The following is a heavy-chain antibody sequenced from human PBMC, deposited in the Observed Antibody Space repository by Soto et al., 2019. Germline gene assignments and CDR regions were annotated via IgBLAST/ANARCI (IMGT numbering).Heavy chain of an antibody. CDR2: INGRSNYI. CDR1: GFTFSTYS. J-gene: IGHJ4*02. CDR3: AREDGIVGATSAFDY. V-gene: IGHV3-21*01. D-gene: IGHD1-26*01. Sequence: EVQLVESRGGLVKPGGSLRLSCAASGFTFSTYSMNWVRQAPGKGLEWVSSINGRSNYIYYADSVKGRFTISRDNAKNSLYLQMNSLRAEDTAVYYCAREDGIVGATSAFDYWGQGTLVTVSS.